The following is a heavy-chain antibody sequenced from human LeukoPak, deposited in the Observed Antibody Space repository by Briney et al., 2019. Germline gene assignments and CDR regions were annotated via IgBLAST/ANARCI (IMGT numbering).Heavy chain of an antibody. CDR3: ARGGGIAVAGYYFDY. D-gene: IGHD6-19*01. Sequence: PSETLSLTCTVSGGSISSYYWSWIRQPAGKRLEWIGRIYTSGSTNYNPSLKSRVTISVDKSKNQFSLKLSSVTAAYTAVYYCARGGGIAVAGYYFDYWGQGTLVTVSS. J-gene: IGHJ4*02. CDR1: GGSISSYY. CDR2: IYTSGST. V-gene: IGHV4-4*07.